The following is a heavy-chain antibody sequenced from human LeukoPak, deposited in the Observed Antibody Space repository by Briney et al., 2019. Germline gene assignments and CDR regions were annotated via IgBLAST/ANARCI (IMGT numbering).Heavy chain of an antibody. CDR3: ARGGVYGDFYFDY. D-gene: IGHD4-17*01. CDR1: GYTFTSYY. J-gene: IGHJ4*02. V-gene: IGHV1-2*02. Sequence: ASVKVSCKASGYTFTSYYMHWVRQAPGQGLAWMGWIHPNSGGTNYDQKFQGRVTMTRDTSISTAYMELSRLTSDDTAVYYCARGGVYGDFYFDYWGQGALVTVSS. CDR2: IHPNSGGT.